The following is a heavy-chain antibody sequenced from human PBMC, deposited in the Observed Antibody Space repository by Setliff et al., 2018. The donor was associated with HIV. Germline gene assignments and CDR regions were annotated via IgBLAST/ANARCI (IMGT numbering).Heavy chain of an antibody. J-gene: IGHJ6*03. Sequence: PGGSLRLSCAASGFTFSSYAMTWVRQAPGKGLEWVSVISGSGGSTYYADSVKGRFTISRDNSKNTLYLQMNSLRAEDTAVYYCATGGGPLVYYYYYMDVWGKGTTVTVSS. CDR1: GFTFSSYA. V-gene: IGHV3-23*01. CDR2: ISGSGGST. D-gene: IGHD3-10*01. CDR3: ATGGGPLVYYYYYMDV.